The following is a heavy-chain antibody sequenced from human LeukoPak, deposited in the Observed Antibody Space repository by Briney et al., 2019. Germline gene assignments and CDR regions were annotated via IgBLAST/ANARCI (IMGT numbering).Heavy chain of an antibody. CDR3: ARGVRYYYDSSGYSYYFDY. CDR1: GGSISSGGYS. J-gene: IGHJ4*02. V-gene: IGHV4-30-2*01. CDR2: IYHSGST. D-gene: IGHD3-22*01. Sequence: SETLSLTCAVSGGSISSGGYSWSWIRQPPGKGLEWIGYIYHSGSTYYNPSPKSRVTISVDRSKNQFSLKLSSVTAADTAVYYCARGVRYYYDSSGYSYYFDYWGQGTLVTVSS.